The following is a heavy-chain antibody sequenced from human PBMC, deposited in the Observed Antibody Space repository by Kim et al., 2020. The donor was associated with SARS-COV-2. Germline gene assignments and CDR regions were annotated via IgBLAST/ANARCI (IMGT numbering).Heavy chain of an antibody. Sequence: SETLSLTCTVSGGSISSYYWSWIRQPPGKGLEWIGYIYYSGSTNYNPSLKSRVTISVDTSKNQFSLKLSSVTAADTAVYYCARHIKYGSGSYYTDGAFDIWGQGTMVTVSS. D-gene: IGHD3-10*01. J-gene: IGHJ3*02. CDR3: ARHIKYGSGSYYTDGAFDI. CDR1: GGSISSYY. V-gene: IGHV4-59*08. CDR2: IYYSGST.